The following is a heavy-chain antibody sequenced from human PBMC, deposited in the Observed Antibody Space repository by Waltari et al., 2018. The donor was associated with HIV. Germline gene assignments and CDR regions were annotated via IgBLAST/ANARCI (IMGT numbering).Heavy chain of an antibody. CDR3: ARDKGGAFDI. V-gene: IGHV4-61*01. J-gene: IGHJ3*02. CDR1: GGSVSSGSYY. D-gene: IGHD3-16*01. Sequence: QVQLQESGPGLVKPSATLSLTCTVSGGSVSSGSYYWSWIRQPPGKGLEWIGYIYYSGSTNYNPSLKSRVTISVDTSKNQLSLKLSSVTAADTAVYYCARDKGGAFDIWGQGTMVTVSS. CDR2: IYYSGST.